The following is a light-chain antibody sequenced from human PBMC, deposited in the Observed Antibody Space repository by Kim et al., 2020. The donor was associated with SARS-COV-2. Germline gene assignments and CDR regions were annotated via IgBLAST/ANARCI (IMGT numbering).Light chain of an antibody. CDR2: DAS. V-gene: IGKV3-11*01. Sequence: LSPGERATLSCRASQSISSYLVWYQQKPGQAPRLLIYDASNRATGIPARFSGSGSGTDFTLTISSLEPEDFAVYYCHQRYTWPLTFGGGTKVDIK. CDR1: QSISSY. J-gene: IGKJ4*01. CDR3: HQRYTWPLT.